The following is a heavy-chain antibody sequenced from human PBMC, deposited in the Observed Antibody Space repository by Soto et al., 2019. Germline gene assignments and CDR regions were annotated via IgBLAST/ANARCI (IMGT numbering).Heavy chain of an antibody. CDR2: ISAYNGNT. V-gene: IGHV1-18*01. Sequence: ASVKVSCKASGYTFTSYGISWVRQAPGQGLEWMGWISAYNGNTNYAQKLQGRVTMTTDTSTSTAYMELRSLRSDDTAVYYCARETQSRAYDFWSGYYIFQHWGQGTLVTVSS. CDR1: GYTFTSYG. CDR3: ARETQSRAYDFWSGYYIFQH. J-gene: IGHJ1*01. D-gene: IGHD3-3*01.